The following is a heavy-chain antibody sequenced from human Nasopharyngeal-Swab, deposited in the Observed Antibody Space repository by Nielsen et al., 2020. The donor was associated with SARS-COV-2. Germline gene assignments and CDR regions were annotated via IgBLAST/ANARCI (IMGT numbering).Heavy chain of an antibody. CDR2: IYYSGST. V-gene: IGHV4-59*08. J-gene: IGHJ6*02. D-gene: IGHD2-21*01. CDR1: GGSISSYY. CDR3: ASGGGEGPYHYYYGMDV. Sequence: SETLSLTCTVSGGSISSYYWSWIRQPPGKGLEWIGYIYYSGSTNYNPSLKSRVTISVDTSKNQFSLKLSSVTAADTAVYYCASGGGEGPYHYYYGMDVWGQGTTVTVSS.